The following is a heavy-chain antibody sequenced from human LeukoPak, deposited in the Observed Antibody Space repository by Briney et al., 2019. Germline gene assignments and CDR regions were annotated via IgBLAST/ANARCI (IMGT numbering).Heavy chain of an antibody. CDR3: ARGGPPYYDILTGLPNWFDP. V-gene: IGHV3-53*01. Sequence: GGSLRLSCAASGFTVSSNYMSWVRQAPGKGLEWVSVIHSGGSTYYADSVKGRFTISRDNSKNTLYLQMNSLRAEDTAVYYCARGGPPYYDILTGLPNWFDPWGQGTLVTVSS. D-gene: IGHD3-9*01. CDR1: GFTVSSNY. J-gene: IGHJ5*02. CDR2: IHSGGST.